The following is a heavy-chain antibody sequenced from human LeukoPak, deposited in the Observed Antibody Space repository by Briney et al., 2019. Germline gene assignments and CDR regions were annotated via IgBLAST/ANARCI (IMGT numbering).Heavy chain of an antibody. CDR3: AKDFVVVVPAAYYYYYMDV. CDR1: GFTFSSYG. J-gene: IGHJ6*03. V-gene: IGHV3-23*01. CDR2: ISGSGGCT. D-gene: IGHD2-2*01. Sequence: PGGTLRLSCAASGFTFSSYGMSWVRQAPGKGLEWVSAISGSGGCTYYADSVKGRFTISRDNSKNTLYLQMNSLRAEDTAVYYCAKDFVVVVPAAYYYYYMDVWGKGTTVTISS.